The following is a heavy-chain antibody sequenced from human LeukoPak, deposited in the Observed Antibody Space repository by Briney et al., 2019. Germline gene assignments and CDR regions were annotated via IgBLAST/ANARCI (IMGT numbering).Heavy chain of an antibody. CDR1: GYSISSGYH. J-gene: IGHJ4*02. D-gene: IGHD3-22*01. Sequence: PSETLSLTCVVSGYSISSGYHWGWVRQPPGKGLEWIGSVYRSGTTYYDPSLKSRVTISVDTSNNQFSLKVRSVTAADTAVYYCARVCPFYYDSSGYPDYWGQGTLVTVSS. CDR2: VYRSGTT. CDR3: ARVCPFYYDSSGYPDY. V-gene: IGHV4-38-2*01.